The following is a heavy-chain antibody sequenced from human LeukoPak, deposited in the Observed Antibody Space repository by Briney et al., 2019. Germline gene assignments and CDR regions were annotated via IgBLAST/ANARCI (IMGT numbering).Heavy chain of an antibody. CDR2: IYSDGST. J-gene: IGHJ4*02. V-gene: IGHV3-66*01. CDR1: GFTVSSSY. CDR3: ARWVVATMFNY. Sequence: GGSLRLSCATSGFTVSSSYLSWVRQAPGKGLEWVSVIYSDGSTYYADSVKGRFTISRDNSKNTLFLQMNSLRAEDTAVYYCARWVVATMFNYWGPGTLVTVSS. D-gene: IGHD5-12*01.